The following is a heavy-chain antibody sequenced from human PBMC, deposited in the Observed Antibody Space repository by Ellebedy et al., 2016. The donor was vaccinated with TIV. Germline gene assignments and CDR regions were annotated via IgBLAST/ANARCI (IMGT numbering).Heavy chain of an antibody. CDR1: GGSFSGYS. J-gene: IGHJ4*02. V-gene: IGHV4-34*01. CDR3: ARAVDTAIVIHY. D-gene: IGHD5-18*01. Sequence: SETLSLTCVVYGGSFSGYSGSWIRQPPGKGLEWIGEINHRESTNYNPSLKSRVTISLDTSKNQLSLRLRSVTAADTAVYYCARAVDTAIVIHYWGQGTLVTVSS. CDR2: INHREST.